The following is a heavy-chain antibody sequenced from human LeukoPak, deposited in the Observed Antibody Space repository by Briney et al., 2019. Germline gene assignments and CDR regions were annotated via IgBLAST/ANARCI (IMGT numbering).Heavy chain of an antibody. CDR3: ARAPAPFCSGGSCYNFDY. V-gene: IGHV1-69*13. D-gene: IGHD2-15*01. Sequence: SVKVPCKASGGTFSSYAISWVRQAPGQGLEWMGGIIPIFGTANYAQKFQGRVTITADESTSTAYMELSSLRSEDTAVYYCARAPAPFCSGGSCYNFDYWGQGTLVTVSS. CDR1: GGTFSSYA. J-gene: IGHJ4*02. CDR2: IIPIFGTA.